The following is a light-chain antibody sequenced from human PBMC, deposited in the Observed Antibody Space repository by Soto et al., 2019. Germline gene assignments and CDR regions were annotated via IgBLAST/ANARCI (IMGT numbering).Light chain of an antibody. CDR1: QSISSW. Sequence: DIQMTQSPSTLSASVGDRVTITCRASQSISSWLAWYQQKPGKAPKLLIYDASSLESGVPSRFSGSGSGTDFTLTISSLQPDDFATYYYQQYNSYSWTFGQGTKVDIK. CDR3: QQYNSYSWT. CDR2: DAS. V-gene: IGKV1-5*01. J-gene: IGKJ1*01.